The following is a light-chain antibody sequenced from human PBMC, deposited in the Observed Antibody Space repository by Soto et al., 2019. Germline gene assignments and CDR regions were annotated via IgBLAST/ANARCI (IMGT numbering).Light chain of an antibody. CDR2: DAS. J-gene: IGKJ2*01. CDR3: HQRPNWPRGT. CDR1: QSVSTF. Sequence: EVVLTQSPVTLSLSPGEGATLSCRASQSVSTFLAWYQQKPGQAPRLLIYDASKRAAGVPARFSGSGSATDFNLTIDSLLPEDASFYYCHQRPNWPRGTFGQGTKLEIK. V-gene: IGKV3-11*01.